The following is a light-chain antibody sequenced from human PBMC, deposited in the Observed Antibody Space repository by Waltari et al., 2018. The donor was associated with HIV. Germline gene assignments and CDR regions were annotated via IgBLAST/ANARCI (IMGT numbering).Light chain of an antibody. CDR1: SSDIGVYNY. Sequence: QSALTQPRSVSGSPGQSVTISCTGTSSDIGVYNYVSWYQQHAGKAPNFVIYDVSKRPSGVPYPFSGSKSGNTASLTISGLQPEDEADYHCCSYGGRRIFAGGTKLTVL. J-gene: IGLJ2*01. CDR2: DVS. CDR3: CSYGGRRI. V-gene: IGLV2-11*01.